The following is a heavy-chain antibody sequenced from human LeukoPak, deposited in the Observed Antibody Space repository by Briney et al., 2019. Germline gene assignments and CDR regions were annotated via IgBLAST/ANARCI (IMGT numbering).Heavy chain of an antibody. Sequence: GASVKVSCKASGYTFTSYGISWVRQAPGQGLEWMGWISAYNGNTNYAQKLQGRVTMTTDTSTSTAYMELRSLRSDDTAVYYCARALSYYDSSGYYYEHWGQGTLVTVSS. CDR2: ISAYNGNT. D-gene: IGHD3-22*01. J-gene: IGHJ4*02. V-gene: IGHV1-18*01. CDR3: ARALSYYDSSGYYYEH. CDR1: GYTFTSYG.